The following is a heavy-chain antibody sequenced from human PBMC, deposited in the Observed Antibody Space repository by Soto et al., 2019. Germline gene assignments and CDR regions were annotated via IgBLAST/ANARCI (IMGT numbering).Heavy chain of an antibody. CDR2: VSGSGGST. CDR3: ANLKLGHDAFDI. CDR1: GFTFSSYA. V-gene: IGHV3-23*01. D-gene: IGHD1-7*01. J-gene: IGHJ3*02. Sequence: GGSLRLSCAASGFTFSSYAMTWVRQTPEKGLEWVSEVSGSGGSTYYADSVKGRFTISRDNSKNTLYLQMRSLRAEDTAVYYCANLKLGHDAFDIWGQGTMVTVSS.